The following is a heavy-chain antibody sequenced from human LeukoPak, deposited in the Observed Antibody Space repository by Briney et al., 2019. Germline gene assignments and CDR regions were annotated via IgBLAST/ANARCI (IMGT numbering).Heavy chain of an antibody. J-gene: IGHJ5*02. V-gene: IGHV1-2*02. CDR1: GYTFTGYY. CDR3: ARNRYCSGGSCRLNNWFDP. CDR2: INPNSGGT. D-gene: IGHD2-15*01. Sequence: ASVKVSCKASGYTFTGYYMHWVRQAPGQGLEWMGWINPNSGGTNYAQKFQGRVTMTRDTSISTAYMELSRLRSDATAVYYCARNRYCSGGSCRLNNWFDPWGQGTLVTVSS.